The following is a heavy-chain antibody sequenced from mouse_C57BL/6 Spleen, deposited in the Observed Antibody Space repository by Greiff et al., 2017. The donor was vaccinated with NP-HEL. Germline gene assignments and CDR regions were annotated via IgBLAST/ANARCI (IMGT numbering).Heavy chain of an antibody. CDR3: TRGGAQAFAY. D-gene: IGHD3-2*02. V-gene: IGHV1-15*01. J-gene: IGHJ3*01. Sequence: VQLQQSGAELVRPGASVTLSCKASGYTFTDYEMHWVKQTPVHGLEWIGAIDPETGGTAYNQKFKGKAILTADKSSSTAYMELRSLTSEDSAVYYCTRGGAQAFAYWGQGTLVTVSA. CDR1: GYTFTDYE. CDR2: IDPETGGT.